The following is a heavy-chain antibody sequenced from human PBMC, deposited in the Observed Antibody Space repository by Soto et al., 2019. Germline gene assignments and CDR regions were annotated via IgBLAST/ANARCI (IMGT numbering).Heavy chain of an antibody. CDR3: AKNAVSGDYASHLDY. J-gene: IGHJ4*02. V-gene: IGHV1-18*01. Sequence: QIHLVQSGPEVRKPGASVKVSCKTSGYTFTTYGLTWVREAPGEGLEWMGWINPYSGNTAFAEKFQDRITVTTDTSTDTAYMELENRQSDDTAVYYCAKNAVSGDYASHLDYWGQGTLVVVST. D-gene: IGHD4-17*01. CDR1: GYTFTTYG. CDR2: INPYSGNT.